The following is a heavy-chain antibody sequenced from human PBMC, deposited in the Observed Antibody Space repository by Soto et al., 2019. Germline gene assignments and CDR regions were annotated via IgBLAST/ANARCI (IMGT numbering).Heavy chain of an antibody. V-gene: IGHV4-34*01. J-gene: IGHJ5*02. CDR3: ARDPSGYYSWWFDP. Sequence: PSETLSLTCAVYGGSFSCYYWSWIRQPPGEGLEWIGEVNHSGSTNYNPSLKSRVTISVDTSKNQFSLKLSSVTAADTAVYYCARDPSGYYSWWFDPWGQGTLVTVSS. CDR2: VNHSGST. D-gene: IGHD3-3*01. CDR1: GGSFSCYY.